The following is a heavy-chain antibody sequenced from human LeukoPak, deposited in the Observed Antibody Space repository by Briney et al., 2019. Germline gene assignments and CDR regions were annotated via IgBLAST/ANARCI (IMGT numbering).Heavy chain of an antibody. CDR2: FSGSGGST. D-gene: IGHD2-21*02. CDR1: GFTFSSYA. Sequence: PGGSLRLSCAASGFTFSSYAMSWVRQAPGKGLEWVSTFSGSGGSTYYADSVKGRFTISRDNSKNTLYLQVNGLRTEDTAVYYCAKDRLLNCRGDCYIFDYWGQGTVVTVSS. J-gene: IGHJ4*02. CDR3: AKDRLLNCRGDCYIFDY. V-gene: IGHV3-23*01.